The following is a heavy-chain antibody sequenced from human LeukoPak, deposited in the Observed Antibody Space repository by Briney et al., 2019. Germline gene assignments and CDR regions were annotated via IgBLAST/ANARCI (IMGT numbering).Heavy chain of an antibody. V-gene: IGHV4-59*01. CDR3: ARGTHRYYDILTGYPFDP. D-gene: IGHD3-9*01. CDR2: IYYSGST. CDR1: GGSISSYY. Sequence: SETLSLTCTVSGGSISSYYWSWIRQPPGKGLEWIGYIYYSGSTNYNPSLKSRVTISVDTSKNQFSLKLSSVTAADTAVYYCARGTHRYYDILTGYPFDPWGQGPLVTVPS. J-gene: IGHJ5*02.